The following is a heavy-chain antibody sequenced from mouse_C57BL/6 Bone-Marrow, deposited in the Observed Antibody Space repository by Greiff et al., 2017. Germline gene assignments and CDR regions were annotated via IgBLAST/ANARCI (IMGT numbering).Heavy chain of an antibody. Sequence: QVQLKQSGPELVKPGASVKISCKASGYAFSSSWMNWVKQRPGKGLEWIGRIYPGDGDTNYNGKFKGKATLTADKSSSTAYMQLSSLTSEDSAVYFCARSGLRPYFDYWGQGTTLTVSS. J-gene: IGHJ2*01. D-gene: IGHD2-4*01. CDR3: ARSGLRPYFDY. CDR2: IYPGDGDT. V-gene: IGHV1-82*01. CDR1: GYAFSSSW.